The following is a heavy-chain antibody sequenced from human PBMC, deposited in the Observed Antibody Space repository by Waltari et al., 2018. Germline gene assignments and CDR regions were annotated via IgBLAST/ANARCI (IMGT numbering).Heavy chain of an antibody. CDR2: ISIGGTIQ. D-gene: IGHD4-17*01. J-gene: IGHJ4*02. CDR3: ARDLTTGAPDFFDY. V-gene: IGHV3-30*10. CDR1: GFNLNAFD. Sequence: HVQLVESGGGVVQPGRSLRLSCVASGFNLNAFDVHWVRQAPGKGLEWVAVISIGGTIQYYTDSVKGRFTISRDNSKNTLYLQLNSLRAEDTAVYYCARDLTTGAPDFFDYWGQGTLVTVSS.